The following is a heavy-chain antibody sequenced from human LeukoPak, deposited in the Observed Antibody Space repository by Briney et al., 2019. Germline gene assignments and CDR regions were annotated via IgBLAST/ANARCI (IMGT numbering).Heavy chain of an antibody. CDR2: IIPIFGTA. V-gene: IGHV1-69*01. J-gene: IGHJ6*02. CDR3: ARNYYYYYGMDV. D-gene: IGHD1-7*01. Sequence: ASVKVSCKASGGTFSSYAISWVRQAPGQGLEWMGGIIPIFGTANYAQKFQGRVTITADESTSTVYMELSSLRSEDTAVYYCARNYYYYYGMDVWGQGTTVTVSS. CDR1: GGTFSSYA.